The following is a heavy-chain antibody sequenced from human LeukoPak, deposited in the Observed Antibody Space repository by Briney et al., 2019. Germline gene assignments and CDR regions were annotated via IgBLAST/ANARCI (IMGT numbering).Heavy chain of an antibody. V-gene: IGHV3-9*01. J-gene: IGHJ5*02. CDR3: AKMAAAAVWFDP. Sequence: PGRSQRLSCAASGFTFDDYAMHWVRQAPGKGLEWVSGISWNSGSIGYADSVKGRFTISRDNAKNSLYLQMNSLRAEDTALYYCAKMAAAAVWFDPWGQGTLVTVSS. D-gene: IGHD6-13*01. CDR2: ISWNSGSI. CDR1: GFTFDDYA.